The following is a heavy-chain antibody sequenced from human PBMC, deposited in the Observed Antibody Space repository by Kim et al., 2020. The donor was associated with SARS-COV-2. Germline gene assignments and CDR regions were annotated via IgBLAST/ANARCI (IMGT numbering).Heavy chain of an antibody. D-gene: IGHD1-1*01. V-gene: IGHV3-11*04. CDR3: TRDPDTTSKVDY. CDR2: V. Sequence: VYYGEAVKGRFTISSDSAENSVYLQMNSLRADDTAVYYCTRDPDTTSKVDYWGQGTLVTVSS. J-gene: IGHJ4*02.